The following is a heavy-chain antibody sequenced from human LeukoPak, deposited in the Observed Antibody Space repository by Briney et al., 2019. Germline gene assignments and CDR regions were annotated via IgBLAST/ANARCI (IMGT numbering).Heavy chain of an antibody. D-gene: IGHD5-18*01. CDR1: GRSIRNYY. Sequence: SETLSLICTVSGRSIRNYYWRWIRQPPGKGLEWIGHIYYSGTTNYNPSLKRRVTMSVDTSKNQFSLKLSSVTAADTAVYYCARGYSYGSFDYWGQGTLVTVSS. CDR3: ARGYSYGSFDY. V-gene: IGHV4-59*01. CDR2: IYYSGTT. J-gene: IGHJ4*02.